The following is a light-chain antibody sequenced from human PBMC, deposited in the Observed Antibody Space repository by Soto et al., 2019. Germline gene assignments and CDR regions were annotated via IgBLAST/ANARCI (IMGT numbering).Light chain of an antibody. V-gene: IGKV1-5*01. CDR2: DAS. CDR1: QSIGTW. Sequence: DIQMTQSPSPLSASVGDRVTITCRASQSIGTWLAWYQHKPGRAPKLLIYDASTLEGGVPSRFSGSRSGTEFTFTISSLQPDDVATYYCQQYNSYSRAFGQGTKVEIK. J-gene: IGKJ1*01. CDR3: QQYNSYSRA.